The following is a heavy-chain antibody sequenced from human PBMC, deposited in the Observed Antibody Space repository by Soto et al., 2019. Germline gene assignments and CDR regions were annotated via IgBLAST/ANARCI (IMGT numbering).Heavy chain of an antibody. CDR1: GFTFSSYS. D-gene: IGHD2-2*01. Sequence: EVQLVESGGGLVKPGGSLRLSCAASGFTFSSYSMNWVRQAPGKGLEWVSSISSSSSYIYYADSGKGRFTISRDNANNSLYLEMNSLRAEDTAVYYCAREGSEVVPDLGKIGMDVWGNGTTVTVSS. CDR3: AREGSEVVPDLGKIGMDV. J-gene: IGHJ6*04. CDR2: ISSSSSYI. V-gene: IGHV3-21*01.